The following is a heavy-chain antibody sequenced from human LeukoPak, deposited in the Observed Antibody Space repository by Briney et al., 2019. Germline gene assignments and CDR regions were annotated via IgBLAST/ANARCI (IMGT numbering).Heavy chain of an antibody. D-gene: IGHD3-10*01. CDR2: ISPTGTDT. J-gene: IGHJ4*02. V-gene: IGHV3-23*01. Sequence: GGSLRLSCAASGFNFNNYAMSWVRQAPGKGLEWVSAISPTGTDTYYADSVKGRLTISRDNSKNTLYLKMSSLRAEDSAVYYCAKRGGYETMAAFDYWGQGTLVTVSS. CDR1: GFNFNNYA. CDR3: AKRGGYETMAAFDY.